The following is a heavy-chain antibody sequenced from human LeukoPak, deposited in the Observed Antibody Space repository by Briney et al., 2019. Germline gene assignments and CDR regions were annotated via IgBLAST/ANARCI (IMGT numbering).Heavy chain of an antibody. CDR2: IYDSGST. J-gene: IGHJ5*02. V-gene: IGHV4-34*01. Sequence: SDTLSLTCAVYGGSFSGYYWSWIRQPPGKGLEWIGSIYDSGSTYYNPSLKSRVTISVDTSKNQFSLKLNSVTAADTAVYYCARHYGPWGQGTLVTVSS. D-gene: IGHD3-16*01. CDR1: GGSFSGYY. CDR3: ARHYGP.